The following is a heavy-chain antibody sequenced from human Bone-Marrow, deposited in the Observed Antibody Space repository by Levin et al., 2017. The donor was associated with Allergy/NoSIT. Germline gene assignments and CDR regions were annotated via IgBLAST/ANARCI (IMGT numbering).Heavy chain of an antibody. V-gene: IGHV3-30*04. J-gene: IGHJ6*02. CDR3: ANHHDYSGMDV. CDR1: GFTFSNYA. CDR2: ISYDGNKK. D-gene: IGHD4-11*01. Sequence: GGSLRLSCAASGFTFSNYAIHWVRHTPGKGLEWLAVISYDGNKKYYTDSVKGRFTISRDNSKNTVYLQMNSLRPDDTAVYYCANHHDYSGMDVWGQGTTVTVSS.